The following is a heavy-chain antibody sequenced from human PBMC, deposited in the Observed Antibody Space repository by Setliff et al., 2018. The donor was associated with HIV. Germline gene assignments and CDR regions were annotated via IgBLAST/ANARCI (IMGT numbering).Heavy chain of an antibody. CDR3: ARRIDNSGSLPAKNWFDT. CDR2: IFASGSS. V-gene: IGHV4-4*09. CDR1: GGSISSYC. D-gene: IGHD3-10*01. Sequence: SLTCTVTGGSISSYCWNWIRQPPGKGLEWLGYIFASGSSLYNLSLQSRVSISIATSKNQFSLTLSSVPAADTAVYYCARRIDNSGSLPAKNWFDTWGQGRLVTVSS. J-gene: IGHJ5*02.